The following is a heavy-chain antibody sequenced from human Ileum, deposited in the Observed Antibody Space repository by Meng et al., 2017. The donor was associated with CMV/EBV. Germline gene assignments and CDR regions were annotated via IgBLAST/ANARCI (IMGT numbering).Heavy chain of an antibody. D-gene: IGHD2-2*01. CDR3: ARQNHGYCSSTSCAGGPYYYYYGMDV. CDR2: IIPIFGTA. CDR1: GGTFSSYA. V-gene: IGHV1-69*05. J-gene: IGHJ6*02. Sequence: SVKVSCKASGGTFSSYAISWVRQAPGQGLEWMGGIIPIFGTANYAQKFQGRVTITTDESTSTAYMELSRLRSDDTAVYYCARQNHGYCSSTSCAGGPYYYYYGMDVWGQGTTVTVSS.